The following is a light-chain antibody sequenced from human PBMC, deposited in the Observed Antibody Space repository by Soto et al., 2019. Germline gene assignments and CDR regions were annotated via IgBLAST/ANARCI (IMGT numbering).Light chain of an antibody. CDR3: QQYDNWPPKYT. CDR1: QSVGSN. CDR2: DTP. Sequence: EIVMTQSPATLSVSPGERATLSCRASQSVGSNLAWYQQKPGQAPRLLIYDTPTRATGIPARFSGSRSGTEFTLTISSLQSEDFAVYYCQQYDNWPPKYTFGQGTKLEIK. J-gene: IGKJ2*01. V-gene: IGKV3D-15*01.